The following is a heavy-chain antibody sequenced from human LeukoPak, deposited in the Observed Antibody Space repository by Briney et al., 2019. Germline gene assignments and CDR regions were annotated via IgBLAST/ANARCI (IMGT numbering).Heavy chain of an antibody. V-gene: IGHV4-59*01. Sequence: SETLSLTCTVSGGSISSYYWSWIRQPPGKGLEWIGYIYYSGSTNDNPSLKSRVTIAVDTSKNQFSLKLSSVTAADTAVYYCARGVYGVDFDYWGQGTLVTVSS. J-gene: IGHJ4*02. CDR3: ARGVYGVDFDY. CDR2: IYYSGST. D-gene: IGHD4-17*01. CDR1: GGSISSYY.